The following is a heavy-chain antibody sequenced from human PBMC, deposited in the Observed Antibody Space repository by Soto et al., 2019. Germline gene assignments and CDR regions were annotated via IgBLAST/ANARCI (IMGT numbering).Heavy chain of an antibody. CDR3: AKPDNDFWSGQGDY. Sequence: SQTLSLTCAITGDSVSSNSAGWSWVRQSPSRGLEWLGRTYYRSKWYYEYAVSVRGRITINPDTSKNQYSLQLNSVTPEDTAVYYCAKPDNDFWSGQGDYWGQGTLVTVSS. J-gene: IGHJ4*02. CDR2: TYYRSKWYY. CDR1: GDSVSSNSAG. V-gene: IGHV6-1*01. D-gene: IGHD3-3*01.